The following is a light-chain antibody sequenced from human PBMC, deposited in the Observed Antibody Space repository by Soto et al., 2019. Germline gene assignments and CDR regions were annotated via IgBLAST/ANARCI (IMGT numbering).Light chain of an antibody. V-gene: IGKV3-20*01. CDR1: QSVSSRN. Sequence: EIVLTQSPGTVSLSPGERATLSCRASQSVSSRNLAWYRQIPGQAPSLLIFGASNRATGIPDRFSGSGSGTDFTLTISRLEPEDCAVYYCLRYGDSPPAYTFGQGTKLEIK. J-gene: IGKJ2*01. CDR2: GAS. CDR3: LRYGDSPPAYT.